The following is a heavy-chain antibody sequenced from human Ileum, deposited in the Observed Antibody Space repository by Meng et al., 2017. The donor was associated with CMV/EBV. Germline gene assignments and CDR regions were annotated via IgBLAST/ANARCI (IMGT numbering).Heavy chain of an antibody. CDR2: LRTSGTI. J-gene: IGHJ4*02. CDR1: GGSISLWS. CDR3: GRAGARGVPVDI. D-gene: IGHD3-10*01. V-gene: IGHV4-4*07. Sequence: QGQLQESGLGLVKPSETLSLTCTVSGGSISLWSWSWIRKSAGKGLQWLGRLRTSGTIDHNPSFKSRVTLSIDTSKNQFSLKLTSVTAADTAVYYCGRAGARGVPVDIWGQGTLVTVSS.